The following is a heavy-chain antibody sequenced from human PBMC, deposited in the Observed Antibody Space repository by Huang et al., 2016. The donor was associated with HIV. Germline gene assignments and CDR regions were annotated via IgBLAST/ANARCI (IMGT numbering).Heavy chain of an antibody. V-gene: IGHV4-34*01. CDR3: ARLYFPTASSGYCASPRYFDY. J-gene: IGHJ4*02. D-gene: IGHD3-22*01. CDR2: INHSGST. Sequence: QVQLQQWGAGLLKPSETLSLTCAVYGGSFSGYYWSWIRQPPGKGLEWIGEINHSGSTNYNSSLKSRVTISVDTSKKQFSLKLSAVTAADTAVYYCARLYFPTASSGYCASPRYFDYWGQGTLVTVSS. CDR1: GGSFSGYY.